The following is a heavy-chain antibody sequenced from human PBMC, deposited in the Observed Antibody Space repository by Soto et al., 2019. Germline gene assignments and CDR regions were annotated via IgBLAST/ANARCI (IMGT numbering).Heavy chain of an antibody. Sequence: PGESLKISCKGSGYSFSTYWIGWVRQMPGKGLEYIGIIYPGDSDTRYSPSFRGQVTISVDKSSNTAYLQWSSLKASDTAMYYCASCSGGSCYSNPFDYWGQGTLVTV. V-gene: IGHV5-51*01. D-gene: IGHD2-15*01. CDR3: ASCSGGSCYSNPFDY. CDR2: IYPGDSDT. CDR1: GYSFSTYW. J-gene: IGHJ4*02.